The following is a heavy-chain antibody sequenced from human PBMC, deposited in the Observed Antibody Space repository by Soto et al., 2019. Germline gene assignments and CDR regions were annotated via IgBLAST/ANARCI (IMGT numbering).Heavy chain of an antibody. Sequence: SEPLSLTCAVYVGSFSGYYWSWIRQPPGKGLEWIGEINHTDYAVSVKSRITINPDTSKNQFSLQLNSVTPEDTAVYYCARGSYLDYWGQGAQVTVSS. CDR2: INHT. V-gene: IGHV4-34*01. J-gene: IGHJ4*02. CDR1: VGSFSGYY. CDR3: ARGSYLDY.